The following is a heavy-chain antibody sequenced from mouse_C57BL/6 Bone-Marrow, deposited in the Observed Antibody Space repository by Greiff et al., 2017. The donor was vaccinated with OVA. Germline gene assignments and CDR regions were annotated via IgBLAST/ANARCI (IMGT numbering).Heavy chain of an antibody. CDR3: ASELGPVDY. CDR1: GYTFTSYW. Sequence: VQLQQPGAELVKPGASVKLSCKASGYTFTSYWMHWVKQRPGQGLEWIGMIHPNSGSTNYNEKFKSKATLTVDKSSSTAYMQLRSLTSEDSAVYYCASELGPVDYWGQGTTLTVSS. CDR2: IHPNSGST. D-gene: IGHD4-1*01. J-gene: IGHJ2*01. V-gene: IGHV1-64*01.